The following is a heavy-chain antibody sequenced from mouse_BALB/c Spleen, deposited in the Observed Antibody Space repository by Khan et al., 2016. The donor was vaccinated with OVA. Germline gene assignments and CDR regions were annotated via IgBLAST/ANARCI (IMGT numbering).Heavy chain of an antibody. J-gene: IGHJ4*01. D-gene: IGHD2-14*01. V-gene: IGHV2-6-4*01. CDR2: IWGGGGT. Sequence: QVRLQQSGPGLVAPSQCLSITCTVSGFSLSSYNIHWVRQPPGQGLEWLGMIWGGGGTDYNSNLKARLSMSKDNSKSQVFLQMNSLQTDDTAMYYCARAYYRYDGYYAMDYWGQGTSVTVSS. CDR3: ARAYYRYDGYYAMDY. CDR1: GFSLSSYN.